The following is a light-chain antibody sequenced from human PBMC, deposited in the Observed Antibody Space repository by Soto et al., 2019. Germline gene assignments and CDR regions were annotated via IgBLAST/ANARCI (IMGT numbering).Light chain of an antibody. Sequence: IQLTQSPSSLSASVGDSVTITCRASQGISSYLAWYQQEPGKAPKLLIYAASTLQSGVPSRFSGGGSGTDFTLTISSLQPEDFATYYCQQLNSYPPTFGGGTTVEIK. V-gene: IGKV1-9*01. J-gene: IGKJ4*01. CDR3: QQLNSYPPT. CDR2: AAS. CDR1: QGISSY.